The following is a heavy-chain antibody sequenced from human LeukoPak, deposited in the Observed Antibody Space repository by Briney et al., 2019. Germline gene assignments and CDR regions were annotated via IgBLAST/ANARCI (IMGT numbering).Heavy chain of an antibody. J-gene: IGHJ3*02. CDR3: ATEWVGRSLDAFDI. CDR1: GYTLTELS. V-gene: IGHV1-24*01. D-gene: IGHD2-15*01. Sequence: VASVKVSCKVSGYTLTELSMHWVRQAPGKGLEWMGGFDPEDGETIYAQKFQGRVTMTEDTSTDTAYMELSSLRSEDTAVYYCATEWVGRSLDAFDIWGQGTMVTVSS. CDR2: FDPEDGET.